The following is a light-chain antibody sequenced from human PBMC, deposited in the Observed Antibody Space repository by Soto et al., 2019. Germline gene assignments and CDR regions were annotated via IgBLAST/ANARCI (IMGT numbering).Light chain of an antibody. Sequence: EIVMTQSPVALSVSPGERATLSCRASQAIRSDLAWYQQKPGQAPRLLIYGASTRATGIPARFSGSGAGTEFTLTISSLQSEDFALYYCQQYNNWPLTFGGGTKVDIK. CDR2: GAS. J-gene: IGKJ4*01. CDR3: QQYNNWPLT. V-gene: IGKV3-15*01. CDR1: QAIRSD.